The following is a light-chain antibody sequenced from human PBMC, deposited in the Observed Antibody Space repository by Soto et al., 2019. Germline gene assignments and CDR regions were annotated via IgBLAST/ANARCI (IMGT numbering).Light chain of an antibody. CDR1: SSDVGSYNY. CDR3: SSYTSNSTLVV. Sequence: QSALTQPASVSGSPGQSITISCTGTSSDVGSYNYVSWYQQHPGKAPILMIYDVSNRPSGVSNRFSGSNSGNTASLTISGLQAEDEADYYCSSYTSNSTLVVFGGGTKLTVL. J-gene: IGLJ2*01. CDR2: DVS. V-gene: IGLV2-14*01.